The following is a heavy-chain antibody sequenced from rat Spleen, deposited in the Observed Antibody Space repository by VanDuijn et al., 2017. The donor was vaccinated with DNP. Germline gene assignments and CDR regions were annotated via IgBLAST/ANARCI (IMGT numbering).Heavy chain of an antibody. CDR3: ARHERPPRGDYFDY. D-gene: IGHD3-1*01. CDR1: GYSITSNY. Sequence: EVQLQESGPGLVKPSQSLSLTCSVTGYSITSNYWGWIRQFPGNKMEYIGHISYSGTTNYNPSLKSRISITRDTSKNQFFLQLNSVTTEDTATYYCARHERPPRGDYFDYWGQGVMVTVSS. CDR2: ISYSGTT. V-gene: IGHV3-1*01. J-gene: IGHJ2*01.